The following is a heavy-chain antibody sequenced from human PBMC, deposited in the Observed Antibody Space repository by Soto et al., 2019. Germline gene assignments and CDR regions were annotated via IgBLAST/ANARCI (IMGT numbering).Heavy chain of an antibody. Sequence: ASVKVSCKASGYTFTGYYMHWVRQAPGQGLEWMGWINPSSGGTNYAQKFQGWVTMTRDTSISTAYMELSRLRSDDTAVYYCARAAAARPHDAFDIWGQGTMVTVSS. J-gene: IGHJ3*02. CDR2: INPSSGGT. D-gene: IGHD6-6*01. V-gene: IGHV1-2*04. CDR1: GYTFTGYY. CDR3: ARAAAARPHDAFDI.